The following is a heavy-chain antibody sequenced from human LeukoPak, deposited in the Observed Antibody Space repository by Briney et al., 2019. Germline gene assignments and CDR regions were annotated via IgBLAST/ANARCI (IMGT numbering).Heavy chain of an antibody. CDR3: AKGGSWDYDFWSGYPLYYLDY. D-gene: IGHD3-3*01. CDR2: ISWNSGSI. Sequence: PGGSLRLSCAASGFTFDDYAMHWVRQAPGKGLEWVSGISWNSGSIGYADSVKGRFTISRDNAKNSLYLQMNSLRAEDTALYYCAKGGSWDYDFWSGYPLYYLDYWGQGTLVTVSS. CDR1: GFTFDDYA. J-gene: IGHJ4*02. V-gene: IGHV3-9*01.